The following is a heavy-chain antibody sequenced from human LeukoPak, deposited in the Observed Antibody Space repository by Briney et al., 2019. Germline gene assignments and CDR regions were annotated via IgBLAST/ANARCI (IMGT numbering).Heavy chain of an antibody. J-gene: IGHJ5*02. CDR2: ISAYNGNT. CDR1: GYTFTSYG. CDR3: ATARMVQYSSGWYQP. Sequence: ASVKVSCKASGYTFTSYGISWMRQAPGQGLEWMGWISAYNGNTNYAQKLQGRVTMTTDTSTSTAYMELRSLRSDDTAVYYCATARMVQYSSGWYQPWGQGTLVTVSS. D-gene: IGHD6-19*01. V-gene: IGHV1-18*01.